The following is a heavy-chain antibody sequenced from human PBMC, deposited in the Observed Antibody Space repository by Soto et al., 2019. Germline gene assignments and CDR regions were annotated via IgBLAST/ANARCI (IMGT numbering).Heavy chain of an antibody. D-gene: IGHD4-17*01. CDR1: SGSIIRSHW. CDR2: IYHSGST. Sequence: QVQLQESGPGLVKPSGTLSLTCSVSSGSIIRSHWLSWVRTPPRKGLECIGEIYHSGSTNYTPSLMSRVSISVDMAKNQFALKMCYVTSADTAVYYCARITTVTSGAFDIWGQGTMVTVSS. J-gene: IGHJ3*02. CDR3: ARITTVTSGAFDI. V-gene: IGHV4-4*02.